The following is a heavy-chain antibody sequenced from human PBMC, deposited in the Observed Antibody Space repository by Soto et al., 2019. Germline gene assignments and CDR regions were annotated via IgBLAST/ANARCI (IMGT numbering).Heavy chain of an antibody. D-gene: IGHD3-22*01. Sequence: QVQLVESGGGVVQPGRSLRLSCAASGFTFSSYGMHWVRQAPGKGLEWVAVIWYDGSNKYYADSVKGRFTISRDNSKNTVNQQMNSLRAEGTVVYYCAREGLVVMVVFDIWGQGKLVTGFS. CDR1: GFTFSSYG. CDR2: IWYDGSNK. V-gene: IGHV3-33*01. CDR3: AREGLVVMVVFDI. J-gene: IGHJ3*02.